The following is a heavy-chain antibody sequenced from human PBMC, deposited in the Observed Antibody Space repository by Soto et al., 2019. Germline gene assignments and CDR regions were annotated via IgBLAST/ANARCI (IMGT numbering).Heavy chain of an antibody. CDR2: INHSGSP. CDR1: GGSFSGYY. J-gene: IGHJ6*04. D-gene: IGHD1-26*01. V-gene: IGHV4-34*01. CDR3: ARGGGRYYYAMDV. Sequence: PSETLSLTCSVYGGSFSGYYWSWIRQPPGKGLEWIGKINHSGSPNYNPSLKSRVTISVDTSKNQFSLKLRSVTAADTAVYYCARGGGRYYYAMDVWGEGTTRTTSS.